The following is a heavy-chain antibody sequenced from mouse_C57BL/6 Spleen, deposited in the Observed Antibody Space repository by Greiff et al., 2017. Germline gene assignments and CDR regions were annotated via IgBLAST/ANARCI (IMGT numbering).Heavy chain of an antibody. CDR3: ARSPAYYSNYGAMDY. CDR2: ISDGGSYT. Sequence: EVQRVESGGGLVKPGGSLKLSCAASGFTFSSYAMSWVRQTPEKRLEWVATISDGGSYTYYPDNGKGRFTISRDNAKNNLYLQMSHLKSEDTAMYYCARSPAYYSNYGAMDYWGQGTSVTVSS. D-gene: IGHD2-5*01. J-gene: IGHJ4*01. V-gene: IGHV5-4*01. CDR1: GFTFSSYA.